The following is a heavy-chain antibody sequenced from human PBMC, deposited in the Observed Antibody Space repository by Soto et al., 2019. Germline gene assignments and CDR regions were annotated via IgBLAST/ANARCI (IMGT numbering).Heavy chain of an antibody. CDR1: GFSLSTGGVG. CDR3: ARSRCGGDCLQSYSSHYYYGMDV. CDR2: IYWDDDK. J-gene: IGHJ6*02. V-gene: IGHV2-5*02. Sequence: QITLKESGPSLVKPTQTLTLTCTFSGFSLSTGGVGVGWIRQPPGKALEWLALIYWDDDKRYSPSLRSRLTVPQDTSKTQVVLTMTNMDPVDTATYYCARSRCGGDCLQSYSSHYYYGMDVWGQGTTVTVSS. D-gene: IGHD2-21*02.